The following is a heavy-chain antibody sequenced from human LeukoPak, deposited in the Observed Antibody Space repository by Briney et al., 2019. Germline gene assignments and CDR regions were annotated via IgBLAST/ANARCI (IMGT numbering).Heavy chain of an antibody. J-gene: IGHJ4*02. Sequence: GGSLRLSCAASGFTFTTYCMPWARQVPGKGRVCVARISTDGRVTTYAASVKGRFTVSRDNAENTMYLQMNGLRREDTAVYYCIRETHVGLHLEYWGQGTLATVAS. V-gene: IGHV3-74*03. CDR3: IRETHVGLHLEY. D-gene: IGHD3-10*02. CDR1: GFTFTTYC. CDR2: ISTDGRVT.